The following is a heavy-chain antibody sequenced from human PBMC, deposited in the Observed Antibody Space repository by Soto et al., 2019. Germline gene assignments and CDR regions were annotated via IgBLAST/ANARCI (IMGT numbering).Heavy chain of an antibody. V-gene: IGHV3-30-3*01. Sequence: QVQLVESGGCVVQPGRSLRLSCAASGFTFNSYTMHWVRQSPGMALEWMAVISGNAGYEYYADSVKGRFTISRDNPTNTLYLQIDSLRTEDTAVYYCVRGVGEEDSFRYWGQGTLVTVSS. CDR3: VRGVGEEDSFRY. J-gene: IGHJ4*02. D-gene: IGHD1-26*01. CDR2: ISGNAGYE. CDR1: GFTFNSYT.